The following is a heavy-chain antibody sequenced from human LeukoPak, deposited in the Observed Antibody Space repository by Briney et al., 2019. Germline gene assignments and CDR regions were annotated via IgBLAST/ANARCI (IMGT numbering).Heavy chain of an antibody. Sequence: GGSLRLSCVVSEFTLSDYSMNWVRQAPGKRLEWLSYISSGGITDYADSVKGRFTIVRDSVNNSLHLHMNSLRVADTAVYYCAKLAAGSYYYYAMDVWGQGTTVTVSS. CDR2: ISSGGIT. CDR1: EFTLSDYS. V-gene: IGHV3-48*04. D-gene: IGHD6-13*01. CDR3: AKLAAGSYYYYAMDV. J-gene: IGHJ6*02.